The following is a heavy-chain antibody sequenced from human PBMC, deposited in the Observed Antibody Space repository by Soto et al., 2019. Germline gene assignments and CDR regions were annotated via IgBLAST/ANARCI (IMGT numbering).Heavy chain of an antibody. V-gene: IGHV4-59*01. J-gene: IGHJ3*02. D-gene: IGHD3-16*01. CDR2: IYYSGST. CDR1: GGSISTYY. CDR3: ARDAGGRGNGAFDI. Sequence: PSETLSLTCTVSGGSISTYYWSWMRQPPGKGLEWIGYIYYSGSTNSNPSLKGRVTISEDTSKNQLSLKLSSVTAADTAVYFRARDAGGRGNGAFDIWGQGTMVTVSS.